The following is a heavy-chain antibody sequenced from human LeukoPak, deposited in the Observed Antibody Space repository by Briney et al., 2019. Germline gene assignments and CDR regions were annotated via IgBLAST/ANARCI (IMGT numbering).Heavy chain of an antibody. CDR2: MYTTGNA. J-gene: IGHJ6*02. D-gene: IGHD3-3*01. Sequence: PSQTLSLTCSVSGDSISSGSYYWSWIRQPAGEGLEWIGRMYTTGNAYYTPSLKSRVAMSEDTSKNQFSLSLSSVTAADTAVYYCARDTNYGMDVWGQGTTVTVSS. V-gene: IGHV4-61*02. CDR3: ARDTNYGMDV. CDR1: GDSISSGSYY.